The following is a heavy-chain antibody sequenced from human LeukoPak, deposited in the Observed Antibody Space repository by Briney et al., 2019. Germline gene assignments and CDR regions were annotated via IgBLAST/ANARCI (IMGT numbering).Heavy chain of an antibody. Sequence: GGSLRLSCAASGFTFSSYSMNWVRQAPGKGLEWVSSISSSSSYIYYADSVKGRFTISRDNAKNSLYLQMNRLRAEDTAVYYCARGVTGRGFDPWGQGTLVTVSS. CDR3: ARGVTGRGFDP. CDR1: GFTFSSYS. V-gene: IGHV3-21*01. J-gene: IGHJ5*02. D-gene: IGHD7-27*01. CDR2: ISSSSSYI.